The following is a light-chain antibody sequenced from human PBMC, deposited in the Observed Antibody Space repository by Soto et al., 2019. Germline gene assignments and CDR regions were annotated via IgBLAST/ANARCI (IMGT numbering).Light chain of an antibody. J-gene: IGKJ1*01. CDR1: QSVSLS. CDR3: QQYHIWPSWT. CDR2: GAS. Sequence: EIVLTQSPATLSVSLGDSATLSCRASQSVSLSLAWYQMRPGQPPRLLIYGASTRATDIPAMFSGSGSGTDFTLPISSLQSEDFAVYFCQQYHIWPSWTFGQGTQVELK. V-gene: IGKV3-15*01.